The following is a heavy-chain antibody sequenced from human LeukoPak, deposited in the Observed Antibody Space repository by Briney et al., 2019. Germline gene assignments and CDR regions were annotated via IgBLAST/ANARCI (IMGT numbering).Heavy chain of an antibody. CDR1: GYTFTSYY. CDR2: INPSGGAT. CDR3: ARDSSSGWYAPLPPMHDAFDI. D-gene: IGHD6-19*01. J-gene: IGHJ3*02. V-gene: IGHV1-46*01. Sequence: GSVKVSCKASGYTFTSYYMHWVRQAPGQGLEWMGIINPSGGATTYAQKSQGRVTMTRDTSTSTVYMELSSLRSEDTAVYYCARDSSSGWYAPLPPMHDAFDIWGQGTMVTVSS.